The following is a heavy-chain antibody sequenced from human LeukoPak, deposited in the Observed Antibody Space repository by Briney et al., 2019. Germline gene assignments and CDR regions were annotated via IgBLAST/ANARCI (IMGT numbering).Heavy chain of an antibody. D-gene: IGHD6-19*01. CDR3: ARRRIPGYSSGWYVREPRIQPYYFDY. CDR1: GGSISSGYW. CDR2: IIDSGST. Sequence: SETLSLTCAVSGGSISSGYWWSWVRQPPMKGLEWIGEIIDSGSTNYNPSLKSRVTISVDTSKNQFSLKLSSVTAADTAVYYCARRRIPGYSSGWYVREPRIQPYYFDYWGQGTLVTVSS. V-gene: IGHV4-4*02. J-gene: IGHJ4*02.